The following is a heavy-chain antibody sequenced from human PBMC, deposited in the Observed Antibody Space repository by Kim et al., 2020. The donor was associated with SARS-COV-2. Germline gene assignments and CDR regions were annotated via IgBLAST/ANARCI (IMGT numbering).Heavy chain of an antibody. D-gene: IGHD3-9*01. CDR3: AKDGAPSYYDILLSSHSYYYYYGMDV. Sequence: GGSLRLSCAASGFTFDDYAMHWVRQAPGKGLEWVSGISWNSGSIGYADSVKGRFTISRDNAKNSLYLQMNSLRAEDTALYYCAKDGAPSYYDILLSSHSYYYYYGMDVWGQGTTVTVSS. CDR2: ISWNSGSI. J-gene: IGHJ6*02. V-gene: IGHV3-9*01. CDR1: GFTFDDYA.